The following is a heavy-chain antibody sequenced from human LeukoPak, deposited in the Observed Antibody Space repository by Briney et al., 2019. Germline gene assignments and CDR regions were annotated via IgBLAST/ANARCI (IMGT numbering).Heavy chain of an antibody. V-gene: IGHV3-23*01. J-gene: IGHJ5*02. CDR2: ISDSGDNK. D-gene: IGHD3-22*01. Sequence: GGPLRLSCAASGFTFSTYPMSWVRQAPGKGLDWVSAISDSGDNKQYADSVKGRFNISRDNSKNTLYLQMNNLRVEDTVVYYCAGWYDSNGYAWGQGTLVTVSS. CDR3: AGWYDSNGYA. CDR1: GFTFSTYP.